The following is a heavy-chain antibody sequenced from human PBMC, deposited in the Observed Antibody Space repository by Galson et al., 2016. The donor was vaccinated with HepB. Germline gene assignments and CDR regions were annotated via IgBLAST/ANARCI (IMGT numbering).Heavy chain of an antibody. CDR3: TRVCGVDCYPKGYAFDI. Sequence: SLRLSCAASGFTFSSYWMHWVRQAPGKGLVWVSRINSDGSSPTYADSVKGRFTISRDNTKNTLYLQMNSLRAEDTAVYYCTRVCGVDCYPKGYAFDIWGQGTLVTVSS. CDR1: GFTFSSYW. J-gene: IGHJ3*02. CDR2: INSDGSSP. D-gene: IGHD2-21*02. V-gene: IGHV3-74*01.